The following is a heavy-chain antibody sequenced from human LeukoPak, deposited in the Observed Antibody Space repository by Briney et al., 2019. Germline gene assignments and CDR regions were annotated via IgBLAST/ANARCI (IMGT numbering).Heavy chain of an antibody. CDR1: GGSFSDYY. V-gene: IGHV4-34*01. D-gene: IGHD6-19*01. CDR2: INHSGST. J-gene: IGHJ6*03. CDR3: ARVTVAGTDYYYYMDV. Sequence: PSETLSLTCAVYGGSFSDYYWSWIRQPPGKGLEWIGEINHSGSTNYNPSLKSRVTISVDTSKNQFSLKLSSVTAADTAVYYCARVTVAGTDYYYYMDVWGKGTTVTVSS.